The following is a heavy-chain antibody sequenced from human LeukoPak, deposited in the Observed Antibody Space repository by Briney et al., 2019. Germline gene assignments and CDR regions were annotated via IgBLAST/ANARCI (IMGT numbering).Heavy chain of an antibody. CDR3: ARGFTTNYYYMDA. CDR1: GDSISNYY. J-gene: IGHJ6*03. D-gene: IGHD1-1*01. CDR2: FYTTDNT. V-gene: IGHV4-4*07. Sequence: SETLSLTCTVSGDSISNYYWSWIRQPAGKGLEWIGRFYTTDNTDYNPSLKSRVTMSIDTSKNQFTLKLSSVTAADTAVYYCARGFTTNYYYMDAWGKGTTVTVSS.